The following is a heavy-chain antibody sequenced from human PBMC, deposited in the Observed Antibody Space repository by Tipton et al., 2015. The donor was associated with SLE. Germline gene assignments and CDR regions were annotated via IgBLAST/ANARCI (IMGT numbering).Heavy chain of an antibody. CDR2: IYYSGST. V-gene: IGHV4-61*01. J-gene: IGHJ4*02. CDR1: GGSVSSNPHY. Sequence: TLSLTCTVSGGSVSSNPHYWSWIRQPPGKGLEWIGYIYYSGSTNYNPSLKSRVTISSDTPKNQFSLKLSSVTAADTAVYYCAREGIAAAGLWGQGTLVTVSS. CDR3: AREGIAAAGL. D-gene: IGHD6-13*01.